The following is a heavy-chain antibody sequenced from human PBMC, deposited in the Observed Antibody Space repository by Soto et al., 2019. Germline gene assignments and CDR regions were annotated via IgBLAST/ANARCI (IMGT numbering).Heavy chain of an antibody. Sequence: EVQLVETGGGLIQPGGSLRLSCAASGFTVSSNYMSWVRQAPGKGLEWVSVIYSGGSTYYADPVKGRFTISRDNSKNTLYLQMNSLIAEDTAVYYCASVNYDFLTGPRYFDYWGQGTLVTVSS. J-gene: IGHJ4*02. CDR3: ASVNYDFLTGPRYFDY. D-gene: IGHD3-9*01. CDR1: GFTVSSNY. V-gene: IGHV3-53*02. CDR2: IYSGGST.